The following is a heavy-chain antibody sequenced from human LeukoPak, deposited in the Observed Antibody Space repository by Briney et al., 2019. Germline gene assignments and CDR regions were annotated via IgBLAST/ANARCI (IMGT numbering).Heavy chain of an antibody. V-gene: IGHV1-8*01. D-gene: IGHD3-9*01. CDR1: GYTFTSHD. CDR3: ARGGLRYFDWLLTPNYNWFDP. Sequence: ASVKVSCKASGYTFTSHDINWVRQATGQGLEWMGWMNPNSGNTGYAQKFQGRVTMTRNTSISTAYMELSSLRSEDTAVYYCARGGLRYFDWLLTPNYNWFDPWGQGTLVTVSS. CDR2: MNPNSGNT. J-gene: IGHJ5*02.